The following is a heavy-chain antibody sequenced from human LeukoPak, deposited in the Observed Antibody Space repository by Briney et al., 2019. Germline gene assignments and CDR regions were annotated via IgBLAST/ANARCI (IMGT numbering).Heavy chain of an antibody. Sequence: GGSLRLSCAASGFTFSSYGMHWVRQAPGKGLEWVAVIWYGGSNKYYADSVKGRFTISRDNSKNTLYLQMNSLRAEDTALYYCAKDNQGGGDFSILFDPWGQGTLVTVSS. V-gene: IGHV3-30*02. CDR2: IWYGGSNK. CDR3: AKDNQGGGDFSILFDP. J-gene: IGHJ5*02. D-gene: IGHD2-21*01. CDR1: GFTFSSYG.